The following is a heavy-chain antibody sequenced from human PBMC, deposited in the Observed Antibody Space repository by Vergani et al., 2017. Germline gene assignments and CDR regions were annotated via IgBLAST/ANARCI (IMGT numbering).Heavy chain of an antibody. Sequence: QVQLQESGPGLVKPSETLSLTCSVSGDSMNTYYWTWIRQPPGKGLEWIGYIYDSGDTKYNPSLKSRVTMSLDTSKNQFSLNLYSVTAADTAEYYCARGALWWLRQIDSWGQGTLVTVSS. CDR3: ARGALWWLRQIDS. J-gene: IGHJ4*02. CDR1: GDSMNTYY. CDR2: IYDSGDT. V-gene: IGHV4-59*01. D-gene: IGHD2-21*01.